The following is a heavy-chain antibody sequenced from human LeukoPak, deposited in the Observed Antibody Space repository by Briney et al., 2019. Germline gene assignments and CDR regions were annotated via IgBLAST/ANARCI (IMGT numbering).Heavy chain of an antibody. CDR2: IKQDGSEK. CDR3: AKASGQAGYCSSTSCHYTFDY. CDR1: GFTFSSYW. V-gene: IGHV3-7*01. Sequence: GGSLRLSCAASGFTFSSYWMSWVRQAPGKGLEWVANIKQDGSEKYYVDSVKGRFTISRDNAKNSLYLQMNSLRAEDTAVYYCAKASGQAGYCSSTSCHYTFDYWGQGTLVTVSS. D-gene: IGHD2-2*01. J-gene: IGHJ4*02.